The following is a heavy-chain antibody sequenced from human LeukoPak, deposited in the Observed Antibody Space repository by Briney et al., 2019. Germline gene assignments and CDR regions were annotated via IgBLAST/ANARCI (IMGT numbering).Heavy chain of an antibody. CDR2: ISGSGGST. V-gene: IGHV3-23*01. D-gene: IGHD6-13*01. CDR3: AKAPIAAAAYYYGMDV. Sequence: PGGSLRLSCAASRFTFSSYAMSWVRQAPGKGLEWVSAISGSGGSTYYADSVKGRFTISRDNSKNKLYLQMNSLRAEDAAVYYCAKAPIAAAAYYYGMDVWGQGTTVTVSS. CDR1: RFTFSSYA. J-gene: IGHJ6*02.